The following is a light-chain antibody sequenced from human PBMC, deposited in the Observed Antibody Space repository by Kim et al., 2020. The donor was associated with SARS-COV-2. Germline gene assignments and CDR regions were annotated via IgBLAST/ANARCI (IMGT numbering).Light chain of an antibody. CDR2: GNS. Sequence: GQWVTISCTGSSSNIGAGYDVHWYQQLPGTAPKLLIYGNSNRPSGVPDRFSGSKSGTSASLAITGLQAEDEADYYCQSYDSSLRGVFGGGTQLTVL. CDR1: SSNIGAGYD. V-gene: IGLV1-40*01. CDR3: QSYDSSLRGV. J-gene: IGLJ3*02.